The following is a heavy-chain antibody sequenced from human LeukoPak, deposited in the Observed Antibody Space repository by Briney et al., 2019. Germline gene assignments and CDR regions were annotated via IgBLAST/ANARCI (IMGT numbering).Heavy chain of an antibody. V-gene: IGHV1-24*01. CDR3: AIALNTVTTNAYDV. J-gene: IGHJ3*01. CDR2: FDPEDGET. Sequence: ASVKVSCKVSGYTLTELSMHWVRQAPGKGLEWMGGFDPEDGETIYAQKFQGRVTMTEDTSTDTAYMELSSLRSEDTAVYYCAIALNTVTTNAYDVWGQGTMVTVSS. D-gene: IGHD5-12*01. CDR1: GYTLTELS.